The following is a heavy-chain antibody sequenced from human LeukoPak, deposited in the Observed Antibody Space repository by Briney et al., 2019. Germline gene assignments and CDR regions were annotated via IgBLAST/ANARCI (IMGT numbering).Heavy chain of an antibody. CDR2: ISSTGGEI. J-gene: IGHJ3*02. CDR3: VRRDIYTTSSWGAFDI. CDR1: GFTFSRCV. Sequence: GGSLRLSCAASGFTFSRCVMSWVRQVPGRRPDWVSTISSTGGEIFYADSVEGRFTISRDNSNNMVYLQMDSLRTDDTALYYCVRRDIYTTSSWGAFDIWGQGTLVTVSS. D-gene: IGHD6-6*01. V-gene: IGHV3-23*01.